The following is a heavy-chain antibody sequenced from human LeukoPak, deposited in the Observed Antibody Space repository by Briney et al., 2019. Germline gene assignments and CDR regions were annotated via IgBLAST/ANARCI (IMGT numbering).Heavy chain of an antibody. Sequence: SETLSLTCAVSGGSISSGGYSWSWIRQPPGKGLEWIGYIYHSGGTYYNPSLKSRVTISVDRSKNQFSLKLSSVTAADTAVYYCATANRYSGSYYAYWGQGTLVTVSS. CDR1: GGSISSGGYS. D-gene: IGHD1-26*01. J-gene: IGHJ4*02. CDR3: ATANRYSGSYYAY. V-gene: IGHV4-30-2*01. CDR2: IYHSGGT.